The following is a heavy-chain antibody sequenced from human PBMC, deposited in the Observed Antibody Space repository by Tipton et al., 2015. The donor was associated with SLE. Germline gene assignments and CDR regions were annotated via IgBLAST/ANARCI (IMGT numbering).Heavy chain of an antibody. D-gene: IGHD3-10*01. V-gene: IGHV4-34*01. CDR3: ARELSAGYFDS. J-gene: IGHJ4*02. Sequence: TLSLTCAVYGGSFSGYYWSWIRQPPGKGLEWIGESNHSGSTNYNPSLKSRFTISVDTSKNQFSVKLSSVTAADTAVYYCARELSAGYFDSWGQATLVAVAP. CDR1: GGSFSGYY. CDR2: SNHSGST.